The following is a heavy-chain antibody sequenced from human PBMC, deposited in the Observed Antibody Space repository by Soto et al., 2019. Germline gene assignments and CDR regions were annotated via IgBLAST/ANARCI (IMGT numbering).Heavy chain of an antibody. V-gene: IGHV1-69*06. CDR2: IIPIFGTA. J-gene: IGHJ6*02. D-gene: IGHD4-4*01. CDR3: ARYDYSSLYGMDI. CDR1: GGTFSSYA. Sequence: SVKVSCKASGGTFSSYAVTWVRQAPGQGLEWMGGIIPIFGTANYAQKFQGRVTITADKSTSTVYMELSSLRSEDTAVYYCARYDYSSLYGMDIWGQGTTVTVSS.